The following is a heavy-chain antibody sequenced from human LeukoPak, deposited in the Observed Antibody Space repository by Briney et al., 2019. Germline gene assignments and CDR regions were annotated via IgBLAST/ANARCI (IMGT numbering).Heavy chain of an antibody. J-gene: IGHJ6*02. D-gene: IGHD1-26*01. CDR2: IKQDGSEK. CDR3: ARGVREETYYYYGMDV. V-gene: IGHV3-7*01. CDR1: GFTFSSYW. Sequence: GGSLRLSCAASGFTFSSYWMSWVRQAPGKGLEWVANIKQDGSEKYYVDSVKGRFTISRDNAKNSLYLQMNSLRAEDTAVYYCARGVREETYYYYGMDVWGQGTTVTVSS.